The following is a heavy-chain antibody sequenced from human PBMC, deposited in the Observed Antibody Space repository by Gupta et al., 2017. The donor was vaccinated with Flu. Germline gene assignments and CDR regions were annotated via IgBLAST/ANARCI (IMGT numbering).Heavy chain of an antibody. J-gene: IGHJ4*02. V-gene: IGHV3-7*01. D-gene: IGHD5-24*01. CDR2: IATDGSVK. Sequence: EVQLLESGGGLVQPGGSLSLSGAVSGFNFSSYWMDWVRQAPGKGLEWVANIATDGSVKNYAASVKGRFTISRDNAEDSLYLQMHSLRADDTALYYCARNRGWQQFDYWGQGALVTVSS. CDR3: ARNRGWQQFDY. CDR1: GFNFSSYW.